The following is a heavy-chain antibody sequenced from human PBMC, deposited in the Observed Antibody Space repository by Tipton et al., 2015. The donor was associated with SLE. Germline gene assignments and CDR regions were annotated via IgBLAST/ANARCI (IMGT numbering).Heavy chain of an antibody. V-gene: IGHV4-59*01. Sequence: PSLTCTVSGGSISSYYWSWIRQPPGKGLEWIGYIYYSGSTNYNPSLKSRVTISVDTSKNQFSLKLSSVTAADTAVYYCARVGENYYDSSGYYYYWGQGTLVTVSS. CDR3: ARVGENYYDSSGYYYY. D-gene: IGHD3-22*01. CDR1: GGSISSYY. J-gene: IGHJ4*02. CDR2: IYYSGST.